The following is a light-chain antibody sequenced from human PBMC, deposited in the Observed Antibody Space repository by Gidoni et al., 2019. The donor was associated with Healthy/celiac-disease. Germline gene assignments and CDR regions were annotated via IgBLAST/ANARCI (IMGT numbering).Light chain of an antibody. Sequence: EIVLTQSPATLSLSPGERATLSCRASQSVSSYLAWYQQKPGQAPRLLIYDASNRATGIPAMFSGSGSGTDFTLTISSLEPEDVAVYYCQQRSNWPRTFGGXTKVEIK. CDR1: QSVSSY. J-gene: IGKJ4*01. CDR2: DAS. V-gene: IGKV3-11*01. CDR3: QQRSNWPRT.